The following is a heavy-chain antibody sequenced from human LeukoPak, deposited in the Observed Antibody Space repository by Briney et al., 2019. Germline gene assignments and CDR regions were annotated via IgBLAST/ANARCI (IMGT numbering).Heavy chain of an antibody. V-gene: IGHV4-34*01. Sequence: PSETLSLTCAVYGGPFSGDYWSWIRQPPGKGLEWIGEINHSGRTNCNPSLKSRVTISVDTSKNQFSLKPNSVTAADTAVYYCARGRLLWADGMDVWGQGTTVTVSS. CDR2: INHSGRT. J-gene: IGHJ6*02. D-gene: IGHD3-10*01. CDR1: GGPFSGDY. CDR3: ARGRLLWADGMDV.